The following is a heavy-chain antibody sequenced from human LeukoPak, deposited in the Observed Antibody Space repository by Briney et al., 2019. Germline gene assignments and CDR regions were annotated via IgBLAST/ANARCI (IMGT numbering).Heavy chain of an antibody. CDR1: GYSISSGYH. J-gene: IGHJ3*01. V-gene: IGHV4-38-2*01. D-gene: IGHD2/OR15-2a*01. Sequence: SETLSLTCAVSGYSISSGYHWGWIRQPPGKGLEWIRSIHHTGSTYYNPSLKSRVTMSIDTSKNQFSLRMTSVTAADTAVYYCAEYGFTFDVWGQGTMVTVSS. CDR3: AEYGFTFDV. CDR2: IHHTGST.